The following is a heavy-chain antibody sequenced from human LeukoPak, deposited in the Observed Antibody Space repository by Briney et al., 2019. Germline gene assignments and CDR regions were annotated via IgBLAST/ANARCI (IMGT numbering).Heavy chain of an antibody. CDR2: IYTSGST. J-gene: IGHJ3*02. V-gene: IGHV4-4*07. D-gene: IGHD2-2*03. Sequence: PSETLSLTCTVSGGSISSYYWSWLRQPAGKGLEWIGRIYTSGSTNYNPSLKSRVTMSVDTSKNQFSLKLSSVTAADTAVYYCARVMDIVVVPAGDAFDIWGQGTMVTVSS. CDR1: GGSISSYY. CDR3: ARVMDIVVVPAGDAFDI.